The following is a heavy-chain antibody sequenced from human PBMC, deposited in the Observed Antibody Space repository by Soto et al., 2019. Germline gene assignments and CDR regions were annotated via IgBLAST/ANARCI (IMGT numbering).Heavy chain of an antibody. J-gene: IGHJ4*02. CDR3: ARFWYYYDSSGYDYPRYYFDY. CDR1: GGSISSSNW. D-gene: IGHD3-22*01. CDR2: IYHSGST. Sequence: PSETLSLTCAVSGGSISSSNWWSWVRQPPGKGLEWIGEIYHSGSTNYNPSLKSRVTISVDKSKNQFSLKLSSVTAADTAVYYCARFWYYYDSSGYDYPRYYFDYWGQGTLVTVSS. V-gene: IGHV4-4*02.